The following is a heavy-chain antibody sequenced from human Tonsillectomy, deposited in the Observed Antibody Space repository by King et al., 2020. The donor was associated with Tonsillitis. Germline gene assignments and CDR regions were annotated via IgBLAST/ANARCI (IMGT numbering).Heavy chain of an antibody. J-gene: IGHJ6*02. D-gene: IGHD1-26*01. Sequence: QLVQSGGGLVQPGRSLRLSCAAPGFTFDDYSLHLVRQAPGEGLEWGSGINWNIGIIGYADSVKGRVTISRDNAKNTLYLQMNSLRVEDTALYYCARGTMGDYFGMDVWGQGTTVTVSS. CDR3: ARGTMGDYFGMDV. CDR2: INWNIGII. V-gene: IGHV3-9*01. CDR1: GFTFDDYS.